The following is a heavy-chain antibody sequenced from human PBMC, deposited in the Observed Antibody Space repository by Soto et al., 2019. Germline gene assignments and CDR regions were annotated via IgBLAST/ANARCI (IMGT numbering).Heavy chain of an antibody. D-gene: IGHD3-10*01. J-gene: IGHJ5*02. CDR1: GYTFTNYE. CDR3: ARMASSGSFNWFDP. V-gene: IGHV1-8*01. Sequence: QEQLVKSGAEVKKPGASVKVSCKASGYTFTNYEISWVRQATGQGLEWMGWMNPGSGTTGYAHKLQGRVTMTRNISICTAYMELSRLGSDETAIYYCARMASSGSFNWFDPLGQGILVSVSS. CDR2: MNPGSGTT.